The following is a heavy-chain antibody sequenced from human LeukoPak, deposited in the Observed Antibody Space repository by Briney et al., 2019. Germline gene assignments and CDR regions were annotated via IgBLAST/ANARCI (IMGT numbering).Heavy chain of an antibody. Sequence: PSETLSLTCSVSGGSISSYYWSWIRQPPGKGLEWIGYIYYGGSTNYNPSLKSRVTISVDTSKNQFSLKLSSVTAADTAVYYCARGGWLKSFNYYFDCWGQGTLVTVSS. J-gene: IGHJ4*02. V-gene: IGHV4-59*01. D-gene: IGHD5-24*01. CDR3: ARGGWLKSFNYYFDC. CDR1: GGSISSYY. CDR2: IYYGGST.